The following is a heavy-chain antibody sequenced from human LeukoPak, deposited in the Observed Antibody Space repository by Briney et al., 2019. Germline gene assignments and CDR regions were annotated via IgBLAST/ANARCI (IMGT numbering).Heavy chain of an antibody. J-gene: IGHJ4*02. D-gene: IGHD1-20*01. CDR2: IYYSGST. V-gene: IGHV4-39*02. CDR1: GGSISSSSYY. CDR3: ARDFGITGTTSVFDY. Sequence: PSETLSLTCTVSGGSISSSSYYWGWIRQPPGKGLEWIGSIYYSGSTYYNPSLKSRVTISVDTSKNQFSLKLSSVTAADTAVYYCARDFGITGTTSVFDYWGQGTLVTVSS.